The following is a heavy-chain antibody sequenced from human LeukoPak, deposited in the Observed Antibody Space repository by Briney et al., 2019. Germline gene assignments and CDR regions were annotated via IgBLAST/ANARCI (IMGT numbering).Heavy chain of an antibody. J-gene: IGHJ3*02. CDR2: ISGSGGST. V-gene: IGHV3-23*01. CDR1: GFTFSSYA. Sequence: PGGSLRLSCAASGFTFSSYAMSWVRQAPGKGLEWVSAISGSGGSTYYADSVKGRFTISRDNSKYTLYLQMNSLRAEGTAVYYCAKGKGSSSDSSGYCDAFDIWGQGTMVTVSS. D-gene: IGHD3-22*01. CDR3: AKGKGSSSDSSGYCDAFDI.